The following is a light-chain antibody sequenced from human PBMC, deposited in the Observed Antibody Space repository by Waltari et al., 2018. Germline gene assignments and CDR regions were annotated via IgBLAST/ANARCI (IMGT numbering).Light chain of an antibody. Sequence: EIVLTQSPATLSLSPGERAPLSCRASQSIANYLAWYQHKPGQAPRLLIYGASKRATGIPARFSGSGSGTDFTLTISSLEPEDFAVYYCQQRPFTFGPGTKVDLK. CDR1: QSIANY. CDR3: QQRPFT. V-gene: IGKV3-11*01. J-gene: IGKJ3*01. CDR2: GAS.